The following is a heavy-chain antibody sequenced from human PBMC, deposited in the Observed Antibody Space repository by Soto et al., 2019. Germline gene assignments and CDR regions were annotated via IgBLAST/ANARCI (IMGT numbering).Heavy chain of an antibody. D-gene: IGHD3-16*01. V-gene: IGHV4-59*11. CDR1: GGSMSSHY. CDR3: ARADPDASVGF. Sequence: SETLSLTCTVSGGSMSSHYWTWFRQPPGKGLEWIGYISYSGSSYYNPSLKSRVTISADTSRNQFSLRLTSVIAADTAVYFCARADPDASVGFWGQGTLVTVSS. CDR2: ISYSGSS. J-gene: IGHJ4*02.